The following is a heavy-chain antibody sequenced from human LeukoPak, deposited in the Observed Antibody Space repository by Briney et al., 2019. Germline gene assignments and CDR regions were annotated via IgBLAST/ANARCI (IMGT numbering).Heavy chain of an antibody. CDR3: ARGSGNFDY. J-gene: IGHJ4*02. V-gene: IGHV3-7*01. Sequence: GGSLRLSCAASGFAFSSYWMSWVRQAPGKGLEWVANIKLDGSEKYYVDSVKGRFTISRDSAKNSLYLQMNSLRADDTAVYYCARGSGNFDYWGQGTLVTVSS. CDR2: IKLDGSEK. D-gene: IGHD3-10*01. CDR1: GFAFSSYW.